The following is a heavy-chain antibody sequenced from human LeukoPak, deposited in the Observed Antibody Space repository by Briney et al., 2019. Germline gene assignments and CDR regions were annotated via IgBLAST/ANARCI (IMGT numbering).Heavy chain of an antibody. Sequence: RASVKVSCKASGYTFTSYDINWVRQATGQGLEWMGWMNPNSGNTGYAQKFQGRVTMTRNTSISTAYMELSSLRSEDTAVYYCAREGRYSGGYDYWGQGTLVTVSS. CDR2: MNPNSGNT. J-gene: IGHJ4*02. CDR3: AREGRYSGGYDY. V-gene: IGHV1-8*01. D-gene: IGHD5-12*01. CDR1: GYTFTSYD.